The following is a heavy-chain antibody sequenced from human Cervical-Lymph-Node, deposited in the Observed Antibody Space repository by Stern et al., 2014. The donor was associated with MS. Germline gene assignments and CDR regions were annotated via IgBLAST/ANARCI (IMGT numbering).Heavy chain of an antibody. CDR2: ISHDGSSK. CDR1: RFSISDYA. Sequence: QVQLLESGGDVVQPGTSLRLSCAASRFSISDYAMHWVRQAPGKGLEWVASISHDGSSKRYADSVKGRFTISRDNLKNTVHVQMNSLRAEDTAVYYCTREDCSGGSCRGMDVWGQGTTVTVSS. D-gene: IGHD2-15*01. CDR3: TREDCSGGSCRGMDV. J-gene: IGHJ6*02. V-gene: IGHV3-30-3*01.